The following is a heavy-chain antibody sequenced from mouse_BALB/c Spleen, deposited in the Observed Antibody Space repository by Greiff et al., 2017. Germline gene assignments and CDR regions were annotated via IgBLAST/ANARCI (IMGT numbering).Heavy chain of an antibody. CDR1: GFTFSSYT. J-gene: IGHJ2*01. CDR3: TRATWYFDY. V-gene: IGHV5-6-4*01. Sequence: EVQVVESGGGLVKPGGSLKLSCAASGFTFSSYTMSWVRQTPEKRLEWVATISSGGSYTYYPDSVKGRFTISRDNAKNTLYLQMSSLKSEDTAMYYCTRATWYFDYWGQGTTLTVSS. CDR2: ISSGGSYT.